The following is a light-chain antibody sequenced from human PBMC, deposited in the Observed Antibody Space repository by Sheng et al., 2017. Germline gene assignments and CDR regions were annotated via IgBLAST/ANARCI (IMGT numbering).Light chain of an antibody. CDR3: QQYGSSLWT. CDR2: GAS. V-gene: IGKV3-20*01. CDR1: QSVSSSY. J-gene: IGKJ1*01. Sequence: EIVLTQSPGTLSLSPGERATLSCRASQSVSSSYLAWYQQKPGQAPRLLIYGASSRATGIPDRFSGSGSGTDFTLTISRLEAEDFAVYYCQQYGSSLWTFGQGTKGGN.